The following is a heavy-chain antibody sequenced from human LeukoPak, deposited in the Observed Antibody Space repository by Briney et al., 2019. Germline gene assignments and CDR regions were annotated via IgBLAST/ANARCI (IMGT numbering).Heavy chain of an antibody. CDR1: GGTFSSYA. CDR2: IIPIFGIA. J-gene: IGHJ6*04. CDR3: ARFLYYYGMDV. V-gene: IGHV1-69*04. Sequence: HVASVKVSCKASGGTFSSYATSWVRQAPGQGLEWMGRIIPIFGIANYAQKFQGRVTITADKSTSTAYMELSSLRSEDTAVYYCARFLYYYGMDVWGKGTTATVSS.